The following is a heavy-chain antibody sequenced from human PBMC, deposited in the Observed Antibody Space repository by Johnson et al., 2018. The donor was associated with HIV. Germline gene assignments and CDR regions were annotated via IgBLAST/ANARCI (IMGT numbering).Heavy chain of an antibody. CDR2: TSYDGSNK. CDR1: GFSFSAYA. V-gene: IGHV3-30-3*01. J-gene: IGHJ3*02. CDR3: TRLPSGYSRDAFDI. Sequence: VQLVESGGGVVQPGRSLRLSCAAAGFSFSAYAMHWVRQAPGKGLEWVAVTSYDGSNKYYADSVKGRFTISRDNSKNTLYLQMNSLRAEDTAVYYCTRLPSGYSRDAFDIWGQGTMVTVSS. D-gene: IGHD5-18*01.